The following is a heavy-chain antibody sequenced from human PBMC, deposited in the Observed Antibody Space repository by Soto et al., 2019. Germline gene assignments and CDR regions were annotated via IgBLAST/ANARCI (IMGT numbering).Heavy chain of an antibody. D-gene: IGHD5-12*01. CDR3: AVLNSGYDYYFDY. CDR2: MNPNSGNT. CDR1: GYTFTSYD. V-gene: IGHV1-8*01. Sequence: GASVKVSCKASGYTFTSYDINWVRQATGQGLEWMGWMNPNSGNTGYAQKFQGRVTMTRNTSISTAYMELSSLRSEDTAVYYCAVLNSGYDYYFDYWGQGTLVTVSS. J-gene: IGHJ4*02.